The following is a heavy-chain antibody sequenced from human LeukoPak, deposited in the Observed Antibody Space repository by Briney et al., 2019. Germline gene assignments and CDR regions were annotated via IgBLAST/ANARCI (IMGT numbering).Heavy chain of an antibody. D-gene: IGHD2-2*01. CDR3: ARGGGASPSDY. V-gene: IGHV4-4*07. CDR2: FYTSGSA. J-gene: IGHJ4*02. Sequence: SETLSLTCTVSGYSISSSYWSWIRHPAGKGLEGIGRFYTSGSANYNPSLKGRVSMSVDTSKSQLSLKLTSVTAADTAVYYCARGGGASPSDYWGQGILVTVSS. CDR1: GYSISSSY.